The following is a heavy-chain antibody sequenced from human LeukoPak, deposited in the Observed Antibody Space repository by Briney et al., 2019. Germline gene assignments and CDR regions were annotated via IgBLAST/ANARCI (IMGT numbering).Heavy chain of an antibody. V-gene: IGHV4-31*03. Sequence: SQTLSLTCTVSGGSISSGGYYWSRIRQHPGKGLEWIGYIYYSGSTYYNPSLRSRVAISIDTSKNQFSLKLSSVTAADTAVYWCARENTGTTAFDYWGQGTLVTVSS. D-gene: IGHD4-17*01. CDR1: GGSISSGGYY. CDR3: ARENTGTTAFDY. CDR2: IYYSGST. J-gene: IGHJ4*02.